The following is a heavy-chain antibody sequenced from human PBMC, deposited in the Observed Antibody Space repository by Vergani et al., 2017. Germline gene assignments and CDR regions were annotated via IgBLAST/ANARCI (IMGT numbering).Heavy chain of an antibody. CDR2: IYYSGST. Sequence: QVQLQESGPGLVKPSETLSLTCTVSGGSISSYYWSWIRQPPGKGLEWIGYIYYSGSTNYNPSLKSRVTISVDTSKNQFSLKLSSVTAADTAVYYCARLGGEYCSSTSCYDYYYYYYMDVWGKGTTVTVSS. D-gene: IGHD2-2*01. CDR3: ARLGGEYCSSTSCYDYYYYYYMDV. V-gene: IGHV4-59*01. CDR1: GGSISSYY. J-gene: IGHJ6*03.